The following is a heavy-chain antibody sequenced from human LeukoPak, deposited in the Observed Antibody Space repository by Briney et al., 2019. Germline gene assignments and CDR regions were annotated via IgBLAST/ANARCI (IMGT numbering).Heavy chain of an antibody. CDR3: ARLLSGN. CDR1: GFTFNTYS. D-gene: IGHD2-15*01. V-gene: IGHV3-30*03. Sequence: GGSLRLSCAASGFTFNTYSMNWVRQAPGKGLEWVAVISYDGSNKYYADSVKGRFTISRDNSKNTLYLQMNSLRAEDTAVYYCARLLSGNWGQGTLVTVSS. J-gene: IGHJ4*02. CDR2: ISYDGSNK.